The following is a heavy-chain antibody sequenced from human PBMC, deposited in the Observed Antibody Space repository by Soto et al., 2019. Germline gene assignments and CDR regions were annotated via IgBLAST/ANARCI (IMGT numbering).Heavy chain of an antibody. J-gene: IGHJ4*02. V-gene: IGHV3-7*05. Sequence: EVQLVESGGGWGQPGGSLRLSCAVSGFTFRNYWMTWVRQAPGKGLEWVANIPPDGSQKYYVDSVKRRFTISRDNDKNFLSLQMNSLTAEDTAIYYCARVAYTDIGCDFWAQGTLVTVPS. CDR2: IPPDGSQK. D-gene: IGHD2-2*02. CDR3: ARVAYTDIGCDF. CDR1: GFTFRNYW.